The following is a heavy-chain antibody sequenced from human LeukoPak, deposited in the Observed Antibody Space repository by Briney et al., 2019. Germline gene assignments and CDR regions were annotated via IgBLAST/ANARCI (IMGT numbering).Heavy chain of an antibody. CDR3: AKDLYYYDSSGSDY. CDR1: GFTFDDYA. D-gene: IGHD3-22*01. CDR2: ISWNSGSI. V-gene: IGHV3-9*01. J-gene: IGHJ4*02. Sequence: GRSLRLSCAASGFTFDDYAMHWVRQAPGKGLEWVSGISWNSGSIGYADSVKGRFTIFRVNAKNSLYLQMNSLRAEDTALYYCAKDLYYYDSSGSDYWGQGTLVTVSS.